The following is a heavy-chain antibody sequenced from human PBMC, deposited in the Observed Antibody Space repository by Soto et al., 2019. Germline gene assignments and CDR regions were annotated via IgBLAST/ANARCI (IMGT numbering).Heavy chain of an antibody. J-gene: IGHJ4*02. D-gene: IGHD2-15*01. Sequence: EVQLLESGGGLVQPGGSLRLSCAASGFTFSSDAMSWVRQAPGKGLEWVSAISGSGGSTYYADSVQGRFTISRDNSKNTLYLQMNSLRAEDTAVYYCAKRVGSCLHGYHYWGQGTLVTVSS. CDR2: ISGSGGST. CDR1: GFTFSSDA. CDR3: AKRVGSCLHGYHY. V-gene: IGHV3-23*01.